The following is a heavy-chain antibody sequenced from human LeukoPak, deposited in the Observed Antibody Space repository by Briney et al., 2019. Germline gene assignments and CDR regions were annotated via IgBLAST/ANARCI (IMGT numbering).Heavy chain of an antibody. V-gene: IGHV4-4*07. D-gene: IGHD3-22*01. CDR1: GGSISSYY. J-gene: IGHJ4*02. Sequence: SETLSLTCTVSGGSISSYYWSWIRQPAGKGLEWIGRIHTSGSTNYSPSLKSRVTMSVDTSKNQFSLRLSSVTAADTAVYYCARDRYYYDSSARYFDYWGQGTLVTVSS. CDR3: ARDRYYYDSSARYFDY. CDR2: IHTSGST.